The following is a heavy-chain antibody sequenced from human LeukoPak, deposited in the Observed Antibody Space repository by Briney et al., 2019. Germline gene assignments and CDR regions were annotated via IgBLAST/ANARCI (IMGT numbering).Heavy chain of an antibody. V-gene: IGHV3-30*18. CDR2: ISYDGSNK. J-gene: IGHJ4*02. CDR3: AKDQGYEEAMTRGYLDY. D-gene: IGHD2-2*01. Sequence: PGGSLRLSCAASGFTFSSYEIHWVRQAPGKGLEWVADISYDGSNKYYADSVKGRFTISRDNSKNTLYLQMNSLRAEDTAVYYCAKDQGYEEAMTRGYLDYWGQGTLVTVSS. CDR1: GFTFSSYE.